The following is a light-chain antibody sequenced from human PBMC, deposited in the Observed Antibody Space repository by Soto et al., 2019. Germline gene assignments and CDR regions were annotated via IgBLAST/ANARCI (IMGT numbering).Light chain of an antibody. J-gene: IGKJ1*01. Sequence: DIQMTQSPSSLSASVGDRVTITCRASQAIGNYLNWYQQKPGKAPTLLIFGATTLQSGVPSRFSGSGYGTNFTLIISVLPPEDFAIYYCQQYNSYSFGQGTKVDIK. V-gene: IGKV1-39*01. CDR2: GAT. CDR3: QQYNSYS. CDR1: QAIGNY.